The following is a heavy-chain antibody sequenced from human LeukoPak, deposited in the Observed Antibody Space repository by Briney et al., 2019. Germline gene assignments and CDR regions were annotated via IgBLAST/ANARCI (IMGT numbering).Heavy chain of an antibody. CDR1: GFTFSSYA. CDR3: ARRGSSGWLY. V-gene: IGHV3-30-3*01. D-gene: IGHD6-19*01. Sequence: GGSLRLSCAASGFTFSSYAMHWVRQAPGKGLEWVAVISYDGSNKYYADSVKGRFTISRDNSKNTLYLQKNSLRAEDTAVYYCARRGSSGWLYWGQGTLVTVSS. J-gene: IGHJ4*02. CDR2: ISYDGSNK.